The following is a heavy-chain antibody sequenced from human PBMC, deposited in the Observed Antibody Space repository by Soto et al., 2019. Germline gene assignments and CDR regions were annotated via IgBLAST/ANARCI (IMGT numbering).Heavy chain of an antibody. Sequence: ASVKVSCKVSGYSLTELSTHWVRQAPGHGLEWMGIINPNCGSTRFAQTFQGRITMNTDTSTSTVYMELRSLRSEDTAVYYRARSSGGLFGIIIEGSNWWAPWGQGSLVNVSS. CDR2: INPNCGST. V-gene: IGHV1-46*01. CDR1: GYSLTELS. D-gene: IGHD1-26*01. J-gene: IGHJ5*02. CDR3: ARSSGGLFGIIIEGSNWWAP.